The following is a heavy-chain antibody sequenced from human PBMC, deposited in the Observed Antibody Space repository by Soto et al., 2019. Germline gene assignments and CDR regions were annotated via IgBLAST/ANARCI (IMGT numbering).Heavy chain of an antibody. CDR1: GFTFSSHV. Sequence: EVQVLESGGGLVQPGGSLRLSCVASGFTFSSHVMTWVRQAPGKGLEWVSSINTNGGSTYYAESVKGRFTISRDNSRNTLSLQMSSLRAEDTAGYYCAKGYDSSWWEGYWGQGTLVTVSS. V-gene: IGHV3-23*01. CDR3: AKGYDSSWWEGY. D-gene: IGHD6-13*01. J-gene: IGHJ4*02. CDR2: INTNGGST.